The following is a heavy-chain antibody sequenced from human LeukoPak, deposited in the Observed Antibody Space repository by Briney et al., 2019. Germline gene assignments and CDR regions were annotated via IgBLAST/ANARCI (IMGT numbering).Heavy chain of an antibody. CDR2: INAGNGDT. V-gene: IGHV1-3*01. CDR1: GYTFANFV. D-gene: IGHD6-6*01. CDR3: ARAYSSSYNCFNP. J-gene: IGHJ5*02. Sequence: ASVKVSCKASGYTFANFVIHWVRQAPGQRLEWMGWINAGNGDTKYSQKFQGRVTITRDTSASTAYMELSSLRSEDTAVYYCARAYSSSYNCFNPWGQGTLVTVSS.